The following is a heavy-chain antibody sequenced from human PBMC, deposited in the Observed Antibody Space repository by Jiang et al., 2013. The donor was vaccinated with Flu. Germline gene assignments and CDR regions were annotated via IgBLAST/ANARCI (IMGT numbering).Heavy chain of an antibody. Sequence: KPTQTLTLTCTFSGFSLSTSGVGVGWIRQPPGKALEWLALIYWNDDKRYSPSLKSRLTITKDTSKNQVVLTMTNMDPVDTATYYCAHIDNHMTPGDCWGQGTLVTVSS. V-gene: IGHV2-5*01. J-gene: IGHJ4*02. CDR3: AHIDNHMTPGDC. CDR2: IYWNDDK. D-gene: IGHD4-17*01. CDR1: GFSLSTSGVG.